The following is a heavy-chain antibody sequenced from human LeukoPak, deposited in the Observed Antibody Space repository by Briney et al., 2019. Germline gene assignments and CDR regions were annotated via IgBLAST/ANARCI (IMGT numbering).Heavy chain of an antibody. Sequence: ASVKVSCKASGDTFTGNYMHWVRQAPGQGLEWMGWINPISGGTKFAQKFQGRVTMTRDTSITTAYMELNSLRSDDTAVYYCAREGETSLPTIFDVVTVFDFWGQGTLVTVSS. CDR1: GDTFTGNY. J-gene: IGHJ4*02. V-gene: IGHV1-2*02. CDR2: INPISGGT. D-gene: IGHD3-3*01. CDR3: AREGETSLPTIFDVVTVFDF.